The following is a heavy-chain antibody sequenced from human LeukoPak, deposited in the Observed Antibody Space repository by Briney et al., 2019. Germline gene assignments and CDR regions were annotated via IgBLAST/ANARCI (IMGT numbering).Heavy chain of an antibody. CDR3: ARVTAMVFFDN. V-gene: IGHV4-4*07. Sequence: SETMSLTCTVSGGSISSYYWSWIRQPAGKGLEWIGRIYTSGSTNYNPSLKSRVTMSVDTSKNQFSLKLSSVTTADTAVYYCARVTAMVFFDNWVQGTLVIVSS. CDR1: GGSISSYY. D-gene: IGHD5-18*01. J-gene: IGHJ4*02. CDR2: IYTSGST.